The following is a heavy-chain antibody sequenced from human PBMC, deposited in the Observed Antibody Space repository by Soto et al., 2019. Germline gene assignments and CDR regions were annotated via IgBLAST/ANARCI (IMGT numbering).Heavy chain of an antibody. J-gene: IGHJ6*02. CDR2: IIPIFGTA. Sequence: ASVKVSCKASGGTFSSYAISWVRQAPGQGLEWMGGIIPIFGTANYAQKFQGRVTITADESTSTAYMELSSLRSEDTAVYYCARGQDYGNYYSYYYYYYGMDVWGQGTTVTVSS. D-gene: IGHD4-17*01. V-gene: IGHV1-69*13. CDR1: GGTFSSYA. CDR3: ARGQDYGNYYSYYYYYYGMDV.